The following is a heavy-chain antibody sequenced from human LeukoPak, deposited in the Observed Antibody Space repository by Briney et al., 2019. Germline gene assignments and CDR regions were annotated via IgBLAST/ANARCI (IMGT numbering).Heavy chain of an antibody. J-gene: IGHJ4*02. CDR1: GFTFSSYA. CDR2: ISGSGGST. D-gene: IGHD1-26*01. V-gene: IGHV3-23*01. Sequence: GGSLRLSCAASGFTFSSYAMSRVRQTPGKGLEWVSAISGSGGSTYYADSVKGRFTISRDNSKNTLYLQMNSLRADDTAVYYCAKERIVGATLDYWGQGTLVTVSS. CDR3: AKERIVGATLDY.